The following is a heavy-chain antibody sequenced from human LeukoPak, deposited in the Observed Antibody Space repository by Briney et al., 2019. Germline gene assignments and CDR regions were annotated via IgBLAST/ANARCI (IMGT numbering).Heavy chain of an antibody. CDR2: ISAYDGNT. CDR1: GYTFTSFG. D-gene: IGHD6-13*01. CDR3: ARDKVIASAGTPNWFDP. Sequence: APVKVSCKASGYTFTSFGISWVRQAPGQGLEWVGWISAYDGNTNYAQRFQDRVTMTTDTSTTTAYMELRSLRSDDTAVYYCARDKVIASAGTPNWFDPWGQGTQVTVSS. J-gene: IGHJ5*02. V-gene: IGHV1-18*01.